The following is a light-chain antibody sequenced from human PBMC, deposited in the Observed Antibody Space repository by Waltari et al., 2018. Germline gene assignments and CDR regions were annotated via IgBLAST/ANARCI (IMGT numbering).Light chain of an antibody. V-gene: IGKV1-27*01. CDR1: QGIRNF. Sequence: DIQMTQSPSSLSASVGDRVTITCRASQGIRNFLAWYQQKPGKTPKLLIYDASTLRSGGPSRFSGSGFGTDFTLTISGLQPEDVATYYCQRYNSAPFTFGPGTKVDVK. CDR3: QRYNSAPFT. CDR2: DAS. J-gene: IGKJ3*01.